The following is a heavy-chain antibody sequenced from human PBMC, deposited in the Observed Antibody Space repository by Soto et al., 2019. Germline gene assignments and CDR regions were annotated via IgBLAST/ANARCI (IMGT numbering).Heavy chain of an antibody. V-gene: IGHV4-59*01. J-gene: IGHJ5*02. CDR2: IYYTGTT. CDR1: GGSISSYY. Sequence: SETLSLTCTVSGGSISSYYWRWIRQPPGKGLEWIGYIYYTGTTNYNPSLKSRVTISVDTSKNQFSLKLSSVTTADTAVYYCKKLPWADYGGIFDPWGQGTLVTVSP. CDR3: KKLPWADYGGIFDP. D-gene: IGHD4-17*01.